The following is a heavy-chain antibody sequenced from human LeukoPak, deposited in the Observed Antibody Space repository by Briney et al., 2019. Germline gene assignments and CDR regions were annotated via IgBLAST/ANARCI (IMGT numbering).Heavy chain of an antibody. CDR3: AREGIVATTFDY. CDR1: GGSISSGGYY. D-gene: IGHD5-12*01. V-gene: IGHV4-61*08. CDR2: IYYSGST. Sequence: SETLSLTCTVSGGSISSGGYYWSWIRQHPGKGLEWIGYIYYSGSTYYNPSLKSRVTISVDTSKNQFSLKLSSVTAADTAVYYCAREGIVATTFDYWGQGTLVTVSS. J-gene: IGHJ4*02.